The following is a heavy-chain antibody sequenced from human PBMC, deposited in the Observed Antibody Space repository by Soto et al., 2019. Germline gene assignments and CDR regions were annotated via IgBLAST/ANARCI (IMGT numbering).Heavy chain of an antibody. CDR3: ARSVSTYYYDSSGYYARGYFDY. Sequence: SETLSLTCTVSGGSISSSSYYWGWIRQPPGKGLEWIGSIYYSGSTYYNPSLKSRVTISVDTSMNQFSLKLSSVSAADTAVYYCARSVSTYYYDSSGYYARGYFDYWGQGTLVT. D-gene: IGHD3-22*01. CDR2: IYYSGST. V-gene: IGHV4-39*01. J-gene: IGHJ4*02. CDR1: GGSISSSSYY.